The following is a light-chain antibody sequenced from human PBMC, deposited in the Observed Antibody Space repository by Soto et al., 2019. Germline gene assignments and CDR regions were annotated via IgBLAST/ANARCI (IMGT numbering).Light chain of an antibody. V-gene: IGKV3-11*01. J-gene: IGKJ1*01. CDR3: QQRYNWPPTWT. Sequence: EIVLTQSPATLSLSPGERATLSCRASQSISSYLAWYQQKPGQAPRLLIYDASNRATGIPARFSGSGSGTDFTLTISSLEPEDFAVYYCQQRYNWPPTWTFGQGTKVGIK. CDR2: DAS. CDR1: QSISSY.